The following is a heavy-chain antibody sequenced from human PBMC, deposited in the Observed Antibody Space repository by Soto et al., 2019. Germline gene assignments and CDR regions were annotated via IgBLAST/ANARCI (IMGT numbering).Heavy chain of an antibody. CDR2: ISGSGGIT. Sequence: EVKLLDSGGGLVQPGGSLRLSCAASGFTFSSYAMGWVRQAPGKGLDWVSVISGSGGITYSADSVKGRFTISRVNSKNILYLQMNGLRAEVTAVYYCAKGITDTGGYYYYSMDVCGQGAAVTVSS. CDR1: GFTFSSYA. CDR3: AKGITDTGGYYYYSMDV. J-gene: IGHJ6*02. V-gene: IGHV3-23*01. D-gene: IGHD3-16*01.